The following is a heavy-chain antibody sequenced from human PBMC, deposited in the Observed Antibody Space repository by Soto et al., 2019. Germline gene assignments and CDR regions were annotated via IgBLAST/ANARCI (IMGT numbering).Heavy chain of an antibody. Sequence: QVHLVQSGAEVKKPGASVYVSCKASGYTFTDYYVHWVRQAPGQGLEWMGWINPNVGGTNYARKFQGRLTMTRDTSISTVYIQLTRLGPDDTARYYCARGGREVPRIPYDTWGQGTLVTVSS. CDR2: INPNVGGT. D-gene: IGHD3-16*01. CDR3: ARGGREVPRIPYDT. V-gene: IGHV1-2*02. J-gene: IGHJ5*02. CDR1: GYTFTDYY.